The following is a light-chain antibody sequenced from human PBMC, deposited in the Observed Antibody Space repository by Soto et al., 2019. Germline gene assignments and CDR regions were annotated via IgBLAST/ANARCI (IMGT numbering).Light chain of an antibody. Sequence: AIRMTQSPSSLSASTGDRVTITCRASQGISNYLAWYQQRPGKAPRVLIHAASTLQGGVPSRFSGSGSGTYFTLTITYLQPEDFATYYCQHYYTYPWTFGQGTRVEIK. V-gene: IGKV1-8*01. J-gene: IGKJ1*01. CDR3: QHYYTYPWT. CDR1: QGISNY. CDR2: AAS.